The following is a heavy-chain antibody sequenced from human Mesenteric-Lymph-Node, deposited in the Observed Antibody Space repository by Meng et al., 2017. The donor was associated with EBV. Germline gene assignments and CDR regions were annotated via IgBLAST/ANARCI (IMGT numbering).Heavy chain of an antibody. CDR3: ARGGLQSSGWYKERPH. V-gene: IGHV4-34*02. J-gene: IGHJ4*02. CDR1: CESFTPYF. CDR2: ISHGGSI. D-gene: IGHD6-19*01. Sequence: QAPLQQGGVGLVMPSETLSLTCAAVCESFTPYFWSWIRQPPGKGLEWIGEISHGGSINYTPSLKSRLTISVDTSNNLFSLNINSVTVADTAVYYCARGGLQSSGWYKERPHWGQGTLVTVSS.